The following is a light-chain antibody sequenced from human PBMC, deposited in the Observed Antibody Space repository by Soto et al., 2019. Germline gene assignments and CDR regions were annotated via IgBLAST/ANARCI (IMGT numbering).Light chain of an antibody. Sequence: EIVMTQSPATLSVSPGERATLFCRASQSVNSYLAWYQQKPGQAPRLLIYEASNRATGIPARFSGSGSGTDFTLTISSLEPEDFAVYYCQQRSNWRITFGQGTQLEIK. CDR1: QSVNSY. CDR2: EAS. CDR3: QQRSNWRIT. V-gene: IGKV3-11*01. J-gene: IGKJ5*01.